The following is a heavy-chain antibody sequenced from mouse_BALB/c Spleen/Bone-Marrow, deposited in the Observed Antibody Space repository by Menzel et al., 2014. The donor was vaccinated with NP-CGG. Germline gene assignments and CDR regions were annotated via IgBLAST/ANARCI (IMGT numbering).Heavy chain of an antibody. CDR2: IRSKSNNYAT. Sequence: DVMLVESGGGLVQPKGSLKLSCAASGFTFNTYAMNWVRQAPGKGLEWVARIRSKSNNYATYYADSVKDRFTTSRDDSQSMLYLQMNNLKTEDTAMYYCVRHDGHYAMDYWGQGTSVTVSS. V-gene: IGHV10-1*02. D-gene: IGHD2-3*01. J-gene: IGHJ4*01. CDR1: GFTFNTYA. CDR3: VRHDGHYAMDY.